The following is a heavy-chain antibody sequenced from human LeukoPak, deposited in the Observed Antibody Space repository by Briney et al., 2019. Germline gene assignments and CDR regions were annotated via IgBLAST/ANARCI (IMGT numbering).Heavy chain of an antibody. D-gene: IGHD6-13*01. V-gene: IGHV4-59*01. CDR3: ARDSGQQLLNY. J-gene: IGHJ4*02. Sequence: PSETLSLTCTVSGGSISSYYWSWIRQPPGKGLEWIGYIYYSGSTNYNPSLTSRVTISVDTSKNQFSLKLSSVTAADTAVYYCARDSGQQLLNYWGQGTLVTVSS. CDR1: GGSISSYY. CDR2: IYYSGST.